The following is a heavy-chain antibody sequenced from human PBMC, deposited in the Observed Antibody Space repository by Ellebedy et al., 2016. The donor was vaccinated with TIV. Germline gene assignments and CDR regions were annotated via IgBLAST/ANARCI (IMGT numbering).Heavy chain of an antibody. CDR3: VTSSTSCADCYYFDY. CDR1: GGSISSYY. CDR2: IYYSGST. J-gene: IGHJ4*02. Sequence: SETLSLXCTVSGGSISSYYWSWIRQPPGKGLEWIGYIYYSGSTNYNPSLKSRVTISVDTSKNQFSLKLSSVTAADTAVYYCVTSSTSCADCYYFDYWGQGTLVTVSS. V-gene: IGHV4-59*13. D-gene: IGHD2-2*01.